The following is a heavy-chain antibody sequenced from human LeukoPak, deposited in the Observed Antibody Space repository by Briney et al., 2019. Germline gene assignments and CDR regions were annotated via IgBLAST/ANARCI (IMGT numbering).Heavy chain of an antibody. V-gene: IGHV4-59*01. D-gene: IGHD1-26*01. CDR2: IYYSGST. CDR3: AREGSYSGSHHALPDS. J-gene: IGHJ4*02. Sequence: PSETLSLTCTVSGGSISSYHWSWIRQPPGKGLEWIGYIYYSGSTNYNPSLKSRVTISVDTSKNQFSLKLSSVTAADTAVYYCAREGSYSGSHHALPDSWGQRTLVTVSS. CDR1: GGSISSYH.